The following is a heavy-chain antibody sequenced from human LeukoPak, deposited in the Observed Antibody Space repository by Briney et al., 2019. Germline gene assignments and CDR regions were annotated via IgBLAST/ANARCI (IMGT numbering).Heavy chain of an antibody. V-gene: IGHV3-66*01. CDR3: ARSYSNHLFGMDV. CDR1: GFIVTSYY. CDR2: IYSGGTT. D-gene: IGHD4-11*01. J-gene: IGHJ6*02. Sequence: GGSLRLFCEASGFIVTSYYMTWVRQAPGKGLEWVSVIYSGGTTYYADSVKGRVAISRDNTKNTVFLQMNSVRAEDTAVYYCARSYSNHLFGMDVWGQGTTVTVSS.